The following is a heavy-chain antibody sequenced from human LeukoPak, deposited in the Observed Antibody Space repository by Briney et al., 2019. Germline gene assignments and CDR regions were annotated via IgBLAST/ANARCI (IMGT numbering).Heavy chain of an antibody. CDR1: GFPFSSYA. CDR3: ARDWSQSGWFDY. J-gene: IGHJ4*02. Sequence: GGSLRLSCAASGFPFSSYAMHWVRQAPGKGLEWVAVISYDGSNKYYADSVKGRFTISRDNSKNTLYLQMNSLRAEDTAVYYCARDWSQSGWFDYWGQGTLVTVSS. CDR2: ISYDGSNK. V-gene: IGHV3-30-3*01. D-gene: IGHD6-19*01.